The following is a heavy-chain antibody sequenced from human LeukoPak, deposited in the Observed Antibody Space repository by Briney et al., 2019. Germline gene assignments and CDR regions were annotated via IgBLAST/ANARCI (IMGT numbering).Heavy chain of an antibody. D-gene: IGHD2-15*01. J-gene: IGHJ4*02. CDR2: INPNSGGT. Sequence: ASVKVSCKASGYTFTGYYMHWVRQAPGQGLEWMGWINPNSGGTNYAQKCQGRVTMTRDTSISTAYMELSRLRSDDTAVYYCASLLGYCSGGSCSPYYFDYWGQGTLVTVSS. CDR3: ASLLGYCSGGSCSPYYFDY. CDR1: GYTFTGYY. V-gene: IGHV1-2*02.